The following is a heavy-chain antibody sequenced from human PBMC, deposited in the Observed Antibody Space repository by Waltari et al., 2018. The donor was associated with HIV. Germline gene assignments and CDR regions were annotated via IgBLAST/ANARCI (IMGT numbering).Heavy chain of an antibody. V-gene: IGHV4-4*02. Sequence: QVQLQESGLGLVKPSGTLSLTCAVSGGSISSDNWWSWVRQSPGKGLEWIGEIYHNGITNYNPSLKIRVTISGDKSKNQFSLKLSSVTAADTAVYYCARALGDISLIWFDPWGQGTLVTVSS. D-gene: IGHD3-16*01. CDR2: IYHNGIT. CDR3: ARALGDISLIWFDP. J-gene: IGHJ5*02. CDR1: GGSISSDNW.